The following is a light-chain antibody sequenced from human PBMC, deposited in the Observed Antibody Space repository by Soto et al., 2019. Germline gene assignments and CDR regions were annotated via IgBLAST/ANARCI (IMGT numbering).Light chain of an antibody. Sequence: QSVLTQPPSVPGAPGQRVTISCTGSSSNIGAGYDVHWYQQLPGTAPKLLIQGNSNRPSGVPDRFSGSKSGTSASLAITGLQAEDEADYYCQSYDSSLSGWVFGGGTKLTVL. CDR3: QSYDSSLSGWV. V-gene: IGLV1-40*01. J-gene: IGLJ3*02. CDR2: GNS. CDR1: SSNIGAGYD.